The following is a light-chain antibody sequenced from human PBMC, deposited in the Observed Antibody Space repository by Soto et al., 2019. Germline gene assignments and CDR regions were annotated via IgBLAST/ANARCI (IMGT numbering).Light chain of an antibody. J-gene: IGKJ1*01. CDR1: QSVSSY. V-gene: IGKV3-11*01. CDR2: DAS. CDR3: QQRSNWPLRT. Sequence: EIVLTQSPATLSLSPGERATLSCRASQSVSSYLAWYQQKPGQAPRLLTYDASNRATGIPARFSGSGSGTDFTLTISSLEPEDFAVYYCQQRSNWPLRTFGQGTKVDIK.